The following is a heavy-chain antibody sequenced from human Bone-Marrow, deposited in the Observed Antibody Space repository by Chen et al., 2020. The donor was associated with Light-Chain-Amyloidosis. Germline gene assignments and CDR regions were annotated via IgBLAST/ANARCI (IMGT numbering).Heavy chain of an antibody. CDR1: SGSFSGYY. CDR3: ARFIVHFGEFDN. Sequence: QVQLQQWGAGLLKPSETLSLTCVVSSGSFSGYYWSWIRQPPGKGLEWIGEIDHGGNTSYNPSLKSRVTMSLDTSMNQFSLKLRSVTAADTAVYYCARFIVHFGEFDNWGQGNLVTVSS. V-gene: IGHV4-34*02. D-gene: IGHD3-10*01. CDR2: IDHGGNT. J-gene: IGHJ4*02.